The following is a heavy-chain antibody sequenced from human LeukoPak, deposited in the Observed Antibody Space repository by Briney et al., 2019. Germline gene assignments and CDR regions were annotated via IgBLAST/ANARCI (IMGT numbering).Heavy chain of an antibody. CDR2: IVVGSGNT. Sequence: SVKVSCKASGFTFTSSAMQWVRQARGQRLEWIGWIVVGSGNTNYAQKFQERVTITRDMSTSTAYMELSSLRSEDTAVYYCAAGLFYDSSGYYYDSYYYYMDVWGKGTTVTVSS. V-gene: IGHV1-58*02. J-gene: IGHJ6*03. D-gene: IGHD3-22*01. CDR3: AAGLFYDSSGYYYDSYYYYMDV. CDR1: GFTFTSSA.